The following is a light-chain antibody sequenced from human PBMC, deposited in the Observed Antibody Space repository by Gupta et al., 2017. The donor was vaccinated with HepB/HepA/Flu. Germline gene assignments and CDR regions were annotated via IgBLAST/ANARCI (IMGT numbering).Light chain of an antibody. CDR3: TSHTSSSTWV. CDR1: SSDVGGYNY. CDR2: DVS. Sequence: QSVLTQPASVSGSPAQSITISCTGTSSDVGGYNYVSWYQQHPGKAPKLMIYDVSNRPSRVSHRFSGSKSGNTASLTISGLQAEDEADYYCTSHTSSSTWVFGGGTKLTVL. J-gene: IGLJ3*02. V-gene: IGLV2-14*03.